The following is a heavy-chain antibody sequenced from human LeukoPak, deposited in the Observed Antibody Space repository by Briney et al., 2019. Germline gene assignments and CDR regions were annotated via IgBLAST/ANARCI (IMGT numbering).Heavy chain of an antibody. V-gene: IGHV1-8*03. CDR1: GGTFSSYA. CDR3: ARVGVYSSSWYVRENYYYMDV. Sequence: ASVKVSCKASGGTFSSYAISWVRQATGQGLEWMGWMNPNSGNTGYAQKFQGRVTITKNTSISTAYMELSSLRSEDTAVYYCARVGVYSSSWYVRENYYYMDVWGKGTTVTVSS. CDR2: MNPNSGNT. J-gene: IGHJ6*03. D-gene: IGHD6-13*01.